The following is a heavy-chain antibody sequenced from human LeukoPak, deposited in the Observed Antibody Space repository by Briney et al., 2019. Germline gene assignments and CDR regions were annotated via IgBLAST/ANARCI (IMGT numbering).Heavy chain of an antibody. V-gene: IGHV3-30*18. Sequence: GGSLRLSCAASGFTFSSYGMPWVRQAPGKGLEWVAVISYDGSNKYYADSVKGRFTISRDNSKNTLYLQMNSLRAEDTAVYYCAKDIRQMASYYYYGMDVWGQGTTVTVSS. CDR1: GFTFSSYG. CDR2: ISYDGSNK. D-gene: IGHD2-21*01. J-gene: IGHJ6*02. CDR3: AKDIRQMASYYYYGMDV.